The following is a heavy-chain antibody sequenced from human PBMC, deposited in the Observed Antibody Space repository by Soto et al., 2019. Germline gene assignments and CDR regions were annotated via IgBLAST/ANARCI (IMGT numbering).Heavy chain of an antibody. Sequence: GGSLRLSCAASGFTFSSYAMHWVRQAPGKGLEWVAVISYDGSNKYYADSVKGRFTISRDNSKNTLYLQMNSLRAEDTAVYYWARDDRIQLWLKDYYYYGMDVWGQGTTVTVSS. D-gene: IGHD5-18*01. CDR3: ARDDRIQLWLKDYYYYGMDV. CDR1: GFTFSSYA. V-gene: IGHV3-30-3*01. J-gene: IGHJ6*02. CDR2: ISYDGSNK.